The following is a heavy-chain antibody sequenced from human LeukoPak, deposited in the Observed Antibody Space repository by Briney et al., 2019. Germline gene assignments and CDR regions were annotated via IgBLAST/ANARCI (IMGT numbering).Heavy chain of an antibody. Sequence: ASVKVSCKASGYTFTSYYMHWVRQAPGQGLEWMGIINPSGGSTSYAQKFQGRVTTTRDTSTSTVYMELSSLRSEDTAVYYCAREDEGVGYDSSGPTFDYWGQGTLVTVSS. J-gene: IGHJ4*02. D-gene: IGHD3-22*01. CDR1: GYTFTSYY. CDR3: AREDEGVGYDSSGPTFDY. CDR2: INPSGGST. V-gene: IGHV1-46*01.